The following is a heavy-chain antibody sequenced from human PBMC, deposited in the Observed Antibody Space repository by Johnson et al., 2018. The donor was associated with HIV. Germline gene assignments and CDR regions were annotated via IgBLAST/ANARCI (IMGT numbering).Heavy chain of an antibody. Sequence: VQLVESGGDLVQPGGSLRLSCAASGFTFRIYAMSWVRQAPGKGLEWVSVIYSGGSTYYADSVKGRFTISRDNSKNTLYVQMNSLGAEDTAVYYCVKDRGSPGFPAAFDIWGQGTMVTVSS. CDR2: IYSGGST. CDR3: VKDRGSPGFPAAFDI. D-gene: IGHD1-26*01. CDR1: GFTFRIYA. V-gene: IGHV3-23*03. J-gene: IGHJ3*02.